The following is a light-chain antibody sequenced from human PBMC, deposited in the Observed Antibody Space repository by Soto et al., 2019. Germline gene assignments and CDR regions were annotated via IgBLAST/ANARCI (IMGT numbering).Light chain of an antibody. CDR2: AAS. V-gene: IGKV1-39*01. CDR3: QQSYSTPQDT. CDR1: QSISSY. Sequence: DIQMTQSPSCLSASVGDRVTITCRASQSISSYLNWYQQKPGKAPKLLIYAASSLQSGVPSRFSGSGSGTDFTLTISSLQPEDFATYYCQQSYSTPQDTFGQGTKLEIK. J-gene: IGKJ2*01.